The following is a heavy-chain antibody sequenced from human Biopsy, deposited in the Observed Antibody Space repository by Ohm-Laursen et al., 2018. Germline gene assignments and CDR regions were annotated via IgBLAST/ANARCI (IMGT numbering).Heavy chain of an antibody. Sequence: SLRLFCAASGFTFSGYGMYWVRQAPGKGLEWVAVIWYDGTDKFYADSVKGRFTISRDNSKNTLYLHMNSLRAAGTAVYYCARDRYYGSENYFSHYNMDVWGQGTTVTVSS. CDR3: ARDRYYGSENYFSHYNMDV. CDR2: IWYDGTDK. J-gene: IGHJ6*03. D-gene: IGHD3-10*01. CDR1: GFTFSGYG. V-gene: IGHV3-33*01.